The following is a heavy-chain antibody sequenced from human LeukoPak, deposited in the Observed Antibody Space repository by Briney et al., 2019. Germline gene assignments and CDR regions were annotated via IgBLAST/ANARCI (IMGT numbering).Heavy chain of an antibody. CDR1: GLTFGNFG. J-gene: IGHJ2*01. V-gene: IGHV3-23*01. CDR3: ARELVSSGTGYFDL. D-gene: IGHD3-10*02. Sequence: GGSLRLSCEASGLTFGNFGMTWVRQAPGKGLQWVSGITGSTTWTYYAASVKGRFTVSRDNSQNTLHLQMNSLRADDTAVYYCARELVSSGTGYFDLWGRGTLVTVSS. CDR2: ITGSTTWT.